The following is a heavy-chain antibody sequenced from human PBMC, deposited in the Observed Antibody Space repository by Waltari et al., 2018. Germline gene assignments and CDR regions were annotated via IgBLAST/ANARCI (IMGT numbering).Heavy chain of an antibody. CDR2: IYYSGST. CDR1: GGSISSSSYY. D-gene: IGHD3-16*01. J-gene: IGHJ6*02. V-gene: IGHV4-39*07. Sequence: QLQLQESGPGLVKPSATLSLTCTVSGGSISSSSYYWGWIRQPPGKGLEWIGSIYYSGSTYYNPSLKSRVTISVDTSKNQFSLKLSSVTAADTAVYYCARVSRGFYYYYGMDVWGQGTTVTVSS. CDR3: ARVSRGFYYYYGMDV.